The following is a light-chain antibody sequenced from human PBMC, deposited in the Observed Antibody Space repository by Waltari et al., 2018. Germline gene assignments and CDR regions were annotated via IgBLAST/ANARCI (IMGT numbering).Light chain of an antibody. Sequence: EVVLTQSPVTLSVSPGETVTLSCRASQSVASHLAWYQQKSGQAPRLLIYGASSRATGVPARFSGGGSATEFTLTISGLQSEDFAVYYCQQYGNLPPYTFGQGTQLEIK. CDR3: QQYGNLPPYT. CDR2: GAS. CDR1: QSVASH. V-gene: IGKV3-15*01. J-gene: IGKJ2*01.